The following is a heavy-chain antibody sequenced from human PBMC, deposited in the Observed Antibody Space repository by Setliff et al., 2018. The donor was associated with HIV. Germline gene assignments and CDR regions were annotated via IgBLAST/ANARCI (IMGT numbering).Heavy chain of an antibody. CDR2: VHFGGST. V-gene: IGHV4-39*01. CDR3: ARPALGIGGGSMFDS. CDR1: SGSIGSNYY. J-gene: IGHJ4*02. D-gene: IGHD3-3*01. Sequence: SETLSLTCSVSSGSIGSNYYWGWVRRPPGKGLKWIGNVHFGGSTYYNPSLDSRVTIHVATSKKQFFLSLSSVTAADTAVYYCARPALGIGGGSMFDSWGQGILVTVSS.